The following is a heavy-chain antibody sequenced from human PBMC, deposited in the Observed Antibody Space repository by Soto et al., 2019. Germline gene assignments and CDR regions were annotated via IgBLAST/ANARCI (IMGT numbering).Heavy chain of an antibody. Sequence: QVQLVESGGAVVQPGRSLRLSCAASGFSFSTYGMHWVRQAPGKGLEWVAVMSYDGRNEYYADSVKGRFTISRDNSKNPLYLQMNSLRAEDTAMYYCTKELGAAIPFESWGQGTLVTVSS. D-gene: IGHD3-16*01. CDR3: TKELGAAIPFES. CDR2: MSYDGRNE. J-gene: IGHJ4*02. CDR1: GFSFSTYG. V-gene: IGHV3-30*18.